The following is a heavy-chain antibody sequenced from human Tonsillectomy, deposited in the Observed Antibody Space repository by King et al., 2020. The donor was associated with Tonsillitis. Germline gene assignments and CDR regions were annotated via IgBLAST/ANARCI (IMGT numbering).Heavy chain of an antibody. J-gene: IGHJ4*02. D-gene: IGHD2-15*01. V-gene: IGHV3-64D*06. CDR3: VKDCSGSSCYSDYFEN. CDR1: GFTFSTYA. CDR2: ISINGDRT. Sequence: VQLVESGGDLVQPGGSLRLSCSASGFTFSTYAMHWVRQAPGKGLEWIAAISINGDRTYYADSVKGRFTFSRDNSKNTLYLQMSSLRIEDTAVYFCVKDCSGSSCYSDYFENWGQGTLVTVSS.